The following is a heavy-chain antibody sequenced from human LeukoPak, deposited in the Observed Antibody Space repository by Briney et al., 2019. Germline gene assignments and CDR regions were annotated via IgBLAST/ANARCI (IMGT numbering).Heavy chain of an antibody. CDR1: GGSISSSSYY. J-gene: IGHJ2*01. Sequence: SETLSLTCTVSGGSISSSSYYWGWIRQPPGKGLEWIGSIYYSGSTYYNPSLKSRVTISVDTSKNQFSLKLSSVTAADTAVYYCARPIAAAGYWYFDLWGRGTLVTVSS. V-gene: IGHV4-39*07. D-gene: IGHD6-13*01. CDR2: IYYSGST. CDR3: ARPIAAAGYWYFDL.